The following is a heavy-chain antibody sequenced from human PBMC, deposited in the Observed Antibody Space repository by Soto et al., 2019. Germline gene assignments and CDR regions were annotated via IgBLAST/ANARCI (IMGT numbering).Heavy chain of an antibody. Sequence: QVQLQESGPGLVKPSQTLSLTCTVSGGSISSGGYYWSWIRQHPGKGLEWIGYIYYSGSTYYTPSLKSRVTISVDTSKNQFSLKLSSVTAADTAVYYCARSERVVVVAATRAYYYYGMDVWGQGTTVTVSS. CDR2: IYYSGST. CDR1: GGSISSGGYY. CDR3: ARSERVVVVAATRAYYYYGMDV. J-gene: IGHJ6*02. V-gene: IGHV4-31*03. D-gene: IGHD2-15*01.